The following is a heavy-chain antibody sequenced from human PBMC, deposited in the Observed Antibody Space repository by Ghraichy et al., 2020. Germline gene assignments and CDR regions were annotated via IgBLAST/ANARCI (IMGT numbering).Heavy chain of an antibody. CDR1: GGSINNW. CDR2: IHHSGST. Sequence: SETLSLTCAVSGGSINNWWSWVRRPLGEGLEWIGEIHHSGSTNYNTSLKSRVIISIDKSKSQFSLNLNSVTAADTAMYYCARGGNWRFDSWGRGTLVIVSS. J-gene: IGHJ4*02. V-gene: IGHV4-4*02. CDR3: ARGGNWRFDS. D-gene: IGHD4-23*01.